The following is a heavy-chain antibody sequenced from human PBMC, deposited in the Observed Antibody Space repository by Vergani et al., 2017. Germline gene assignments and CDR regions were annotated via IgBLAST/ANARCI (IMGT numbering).Heavy chain of an antibody. Sequence: EVQLVESGGGLVQPGRSLRLSCAASGFTFDDYAMHWVRQAPGKGLEWVSGISWNSGSIGYADSVKGLFTISRDNAKNSLYLQMNSLRSEDTGLYYCAKDSAGWPRGGXFDLWGRGTLVTVSS. J-gene: IGHJ2*01. V-gene: IGHV3-9*01. CDR3: AKDSAGWPRGGXFDL. D-gene: IGHD6-19*01. CDR2: ISWNSGSI. CDR1: GFTFDDYA.